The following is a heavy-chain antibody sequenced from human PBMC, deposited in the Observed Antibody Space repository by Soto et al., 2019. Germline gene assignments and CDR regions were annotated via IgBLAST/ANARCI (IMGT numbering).Heavy chain of an antibody. D-gene: IGHD3-16*02. Sequence: SKTLSLTCTVSGGSISRYYWSWIRQPPGKGLEWIGYIYYSGSTNYNPSLKSRVTISVDTTKNQCSLKLSSVTAADTAVYYCARGSRYDYIWWSYRTWYFFDYWGQGSLVTVSS. CDR2: IYYSGST. J-gene: IGHJ4*02. CDR3: ARGSRYDYIWWSYRTWYFFDY. CDR1: GGSISRYY. V-gene: IGHV4-59*01.